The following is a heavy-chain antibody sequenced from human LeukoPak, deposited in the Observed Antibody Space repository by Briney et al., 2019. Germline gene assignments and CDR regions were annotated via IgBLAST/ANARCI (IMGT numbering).Heavy chain of an antibody. CDR1: GGSISSSSYY. CDR3: ARDTPVPLYYYYYGMDV. J-gene: IGHJ6*02. CDR2: IYYSGST. Sequence: PSETLSLTCTVSGGSISSSSYYWGWIRQPPGKGLEWIGSIYYSGSTYYNPSLKSRVTISVDTSKNQFSLKLSSVTAADTAVYYCARDTPVPLYYYYYGMDVWGQGTTVTVSS. V-gene: IGHV4-39*07.